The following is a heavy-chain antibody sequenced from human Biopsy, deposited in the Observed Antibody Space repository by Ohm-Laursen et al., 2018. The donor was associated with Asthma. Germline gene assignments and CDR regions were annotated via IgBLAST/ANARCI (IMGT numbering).Heavy chain of an antibody. J-gene: IGHJ5*02. CDR1: GYTFTSYY. CDR2: INHSGGST. V-gene: IGHV1-46*01. Sequence: ASVKVSCKASGYTFTSYYMHWVRQAPGQGLEWMGIINHSGGSTSYAQKFQGRVTMTRDTSTSTVYMEVSRLRSDDTAVYYCARGQKSAGDRWFDPWGQGTLVTVSS. D-gene: IGHD6-13*01. CDR3: ARGQKSAGDRWFDP.